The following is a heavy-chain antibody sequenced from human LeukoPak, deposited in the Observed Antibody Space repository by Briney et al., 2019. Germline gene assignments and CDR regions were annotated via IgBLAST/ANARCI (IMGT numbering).Heavy chain of an antibody. CDR1: GGSISSYY. D-gene: IGHD3-22*01. V-gene: IGHV4-4*07. CDR3: ARANYYDSSGYYRD. CDR2: IYTSGST. J-gene: IGHJ4*02. Sequence: PSETLSLTCTVSGGSISSYYWSWIRQPAGKGLEWIGRIYTSGSTNYNPSLKSRVTMSVDTSKNPFSLKLSSVTAADTAVYYCARANYYDSSGYYRDWGQGTLVTVSS.